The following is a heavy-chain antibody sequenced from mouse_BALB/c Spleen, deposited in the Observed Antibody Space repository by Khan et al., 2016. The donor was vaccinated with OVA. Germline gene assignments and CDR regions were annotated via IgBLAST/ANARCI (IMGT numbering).Heavy chain of an antibody. CDR3: AQDSSGFFAY. CDR2: IYYSGTI. V-gene: IGHV3-5*02. J-gene: IGHJ3*01. Sequence: EVQLQESGPGLVKPSQTVSLTCTVTGISITTGNYRWSWIRQFPGNKLEWIGYIYYSGTITYNPSLTSRTTITKDTSKNQFFLEMNPLTAEDTATYYCAQDSSGFFAYWGQGTLVTVSA. D-gene: IGHD3-1*01. CDR1: GISITTGNYR.